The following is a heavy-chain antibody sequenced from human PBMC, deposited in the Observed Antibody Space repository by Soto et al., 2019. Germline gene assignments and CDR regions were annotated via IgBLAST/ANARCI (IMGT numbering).Heavy chain of an antibody. Sequence: QVQLVQSGAEVKKPGSSVKVSCKASGGTFSSYAISWVRQAPGQGLEWMGGIIPIFGTANYAQKFQGRVTITADESTSTAYMELSSLRSEDTAVYYCARASGGYSGYEPTRRDYYGIDVWGQGTTVTVSS. CDR3: ARASGGYSGYEPTRRDYYGIDV. CDR1: GGTFSSYA. J-gene: IGHJ6*02. D-gene: IGHD5-12*01. CDR2: IIPIFGTA. V-gene: IGHV1-69*01.